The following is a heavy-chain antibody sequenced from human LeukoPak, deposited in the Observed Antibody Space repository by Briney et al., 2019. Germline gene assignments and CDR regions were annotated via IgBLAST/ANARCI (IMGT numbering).Heavy chain of an antibody. D-gene: IGHD6-19*01. Sequence: GGSLRLSCAAPGFPFSPYAMSWVPQAPGKGPEWVSTISGSGDSTYYADSVKGRFTIFRDNSENTLYLQMNSLRAEDTAIYYCAQRRGGWGAFDIWGQGTMVTASS. CDR3: AQRRGGWGAFDI. V-gene: IGHV3-23*01. J-gene: IGHJ3*02. CDR1: GFPFSPYA. CDR2: ISGSGDST.